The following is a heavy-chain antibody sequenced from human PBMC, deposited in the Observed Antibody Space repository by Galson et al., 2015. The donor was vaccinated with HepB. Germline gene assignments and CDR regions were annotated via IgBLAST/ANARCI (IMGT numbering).Heavy chain of an antibody. CDR3: ARGGSQLLSGYFYGMDV. Sequence: SLRLSCATSGFSVSDHYVDWVRQAPGKGLEWVGRSRDKAKSYRTEYAASVKGRFTISRDESDKSLYLQMNSLKTEDTAVYYCARGGSQLLSGYFYGMDVWGQGTTVTVSS. CDR1: GFSVSDHY. D-gene: IGHD2-2*01. V-gene: IGHV3-72*01. CDR2: SRDKAKSYRT. J-gene: IGHJ6*02.